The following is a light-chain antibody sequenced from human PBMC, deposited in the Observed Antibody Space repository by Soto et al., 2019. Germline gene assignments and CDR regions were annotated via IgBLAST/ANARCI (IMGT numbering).Light chain of an antibody. V-gene: IGKV3-11*01. Sequence: EVMFTQSASPLSLSPGERATLSCRASQSINGYLAWYQHKPGQAPRLRIDDASNRGTGVPARFSVSGSGTDFTLTISSLGPEDFAVYYCQQRSNWPPWTFGQGTKVDIK. CDR2: DAS. CDR1: QSINGY. J-gene: IGKJ1*01. CDR3: QQRSNWPPWT.